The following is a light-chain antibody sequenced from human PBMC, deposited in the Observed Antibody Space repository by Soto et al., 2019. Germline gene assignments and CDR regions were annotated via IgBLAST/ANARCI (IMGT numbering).Light chain of an antibody. CDR1: ESVSSN. CDR3: QHYDRWPYT. V-gene: IGKV3-15*01. J-gene: IGKJ2*01. CDR2: GAS. Sequence: EIVMTQSPATLSVSQGERATLSCRASESVSSNLAWYQQKPGQAPRLLIYGASTRASGLPARFSGSGSGTEFTLTISSLQSEDFAVYYCQHYDRWPYTFGPGTKVEIK.